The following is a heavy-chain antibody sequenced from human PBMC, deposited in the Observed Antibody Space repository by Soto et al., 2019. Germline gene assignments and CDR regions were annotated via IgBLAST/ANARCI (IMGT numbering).Heavy chain of an antibody. CDR2: ISYDGSNK. V-gene: IGHV3-30*18. CDR3: AKRMVRGAPYGQYGMDV. CDR1: GFTFSSYG. Sequence: EGSLRLSCAASGFTFSSYGMHWVRQAPGKGLERVAVISYDGSNKYYADSVKGRFTISRDNSKNTLYLQMNSLRAEDTAVYYCAKRMVRGAPYGQYGMDVWGQGTTVTVSS. J-gene: IGHJ6*02. D-gene: IGHD3-10*01.